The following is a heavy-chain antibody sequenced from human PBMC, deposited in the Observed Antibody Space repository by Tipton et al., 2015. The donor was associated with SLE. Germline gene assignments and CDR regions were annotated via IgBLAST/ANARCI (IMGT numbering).Heavy chain of an antibody. CDR1: GGSISSSSYY. D-gene: IGHD6-13*01. CDR3: ARPSSTSWHAAFDI. J-gene: IGHJ3*02. CDR2: IYYSGST. V-gene: IGHV4-39*01. Sequence: TLSLTCTVSGGSISSSSYYWGWIRQPPGKGLEWIGSIYYSGSTYYNPSLKSRVTISVDTSKNQFSLKLSSVTAADTAVYYCARPSSTSWHAAFDIWGQGTMVAVSS.